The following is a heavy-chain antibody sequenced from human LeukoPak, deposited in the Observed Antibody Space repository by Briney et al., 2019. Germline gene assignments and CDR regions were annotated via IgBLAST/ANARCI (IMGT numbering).Heavy chain of an antibody. Sequence: PGGSLRLSCAASGFTFSDYYMSWIRQAPGKGLEWVSYISSGGSTIYYADSVKGRFTISRDNAKNSLYLQMNSLRAEDTAVFYCARVRYSNYGMDVWGQGTTVTVSS. J-gene: IGHJ6*02. V-gene: IGHV3-11*01. CDR1: GFTFSDYY. CDR3: ARVRYSNYGMDV. CDR2: ISSGGSTI. D-gene: IGHD6-13*01.